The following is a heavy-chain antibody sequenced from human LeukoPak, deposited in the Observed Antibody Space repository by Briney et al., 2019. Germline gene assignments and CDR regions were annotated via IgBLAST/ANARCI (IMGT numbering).Heavy chain of an antibody. V-gene: IGHV3-30-3*01. J-gene: IGHJ4*02. D-gene: IGHD6-19*01. CDR2: ISYDGSNK. CDR1: GFPFSSYA. Sequence: PGGSLRLSCAASGFPFSSYAMHWVRQAPGKGLEWVAVISYDGSNKYYADSVKGRFTISRDNSKNMLYLQMNSLRAEDTAVYYCARVRYSSGWYSVADYWGQGTLVTVSS. CDR3: ARVRYSSGWYSVADY.